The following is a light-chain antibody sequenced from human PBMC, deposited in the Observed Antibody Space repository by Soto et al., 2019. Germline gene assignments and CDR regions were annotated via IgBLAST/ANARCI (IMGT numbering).Light chain of an antibody. V-gene: IGLV1-40*01. CDR1: SSNIGAGYD. J-gene: IGLJ1*01. Sequence: QSVLTQPPSVSGAPGQRVTISCTGSSSNIGAGYDVHWYQQLPGTAPKLLIYANSNPPSGVPDRFSGSKSGTSASLAITGLQAEDEADYYCQSYDSSLSGSYVFGTGTKLTVL. CDR2: ANS. CDR3: QSYDSSLSGSYV.